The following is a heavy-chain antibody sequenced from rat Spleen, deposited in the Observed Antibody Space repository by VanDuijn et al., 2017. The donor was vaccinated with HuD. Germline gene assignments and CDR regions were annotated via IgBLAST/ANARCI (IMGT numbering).Heavy chain of an antibody. CDR3: AKDNEIVMPTWYFDY. V-gene: IGHV5-27*01. Sequence: EVQLVESGGGLVQPGRSLKLSCGVSGFTFSNYYMAWVRQAPTKGLEWVAYISTGGDNTYYRDSVKGRFTISRDNAKSTLYLQMDSLRSEDTATYYCAKDNEIVMPTWYFDYWGQGVMVTVSS. CDR1: GFTFSNYY. D-gene: IGHD1-12*01. J-gene: IGHJ2*01. CDR2: ISTGGDNT.